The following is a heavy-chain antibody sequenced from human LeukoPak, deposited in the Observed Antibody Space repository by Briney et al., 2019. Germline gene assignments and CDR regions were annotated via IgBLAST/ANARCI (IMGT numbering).Heavy chain of an antibody. J-gene: IGHJ4*02. CDR1: GGSITNEY. V-gene: IGHV4-34*01. CDR2: INHSGST. CDR3: SRIVRGRVYYFDY. D-gene: IGHD3-22*01. Sequence: ETLSLTXXVXGGSITNEYWSWIRQPPGKGLEWIGEINHSGSTNYNPSLKSRVTISVDTSKNQFSLKLSSVTAADTAVYYCSRIVRGRVYYFDYWGQGTLVTVSS.